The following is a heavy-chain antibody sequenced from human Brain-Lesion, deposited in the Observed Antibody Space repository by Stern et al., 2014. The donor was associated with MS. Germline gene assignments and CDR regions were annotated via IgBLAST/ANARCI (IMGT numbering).Heavy chain of an antibody. Sequence: VQLVESGPGLVKPSQTLPLTCTVSGGSINSGGYCWSWIRPYPGKGLEWIGYIYYTGSAYYDPSLKSRLSMSIDTSKNQFSLNLNSVTAADTAVYYCARGARYSDSSGYYFYFDYWGQGTLVTVSS. J-gene: IGHJ4*02. CDR3: ARGARYSDSSGYYFYFDY. CDR2: IYYTGSA. D-gene: IGHD3-22*01. V-gene: IGHV4-31*03. CDR1: GGSINSGGYC.